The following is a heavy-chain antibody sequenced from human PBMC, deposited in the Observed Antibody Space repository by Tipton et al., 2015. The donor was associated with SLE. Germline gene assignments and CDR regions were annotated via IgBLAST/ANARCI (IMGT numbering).Heavy chain of an antibody. V-gene: IGHV4-34*01. J-gene: IGHJ2*01. Sequence: TLSLTRAVYGGTFSGYYGSWIRQPPGKGLEWIGEINHSGSTNYNPSLKSRVTISVDTSKNQFSLKLSSVTAADTAGYYCARGYCGGGSCSYWYFDLWGRGTLVTVSS. CDR1: GGTFSGYY. CDR2: INHSGST. D-gene: IGHD2-15*01. CDR3: ARGYCGGGSCSYWYFDL.